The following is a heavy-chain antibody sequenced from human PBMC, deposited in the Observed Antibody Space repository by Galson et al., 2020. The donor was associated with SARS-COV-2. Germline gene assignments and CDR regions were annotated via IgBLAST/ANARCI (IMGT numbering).Heavy chain of an antibody. D-gene: IGHD1-7*01. J-gene: IGHJ6*03. CDR3: ARHLELGLHYYMDV. CDR2: IDPSDSYT. Sequence: HGESLKISCKGSGYSFTSYWISWVRQMPGKGLEWMGRIDPSDSYTHYSPSFQGHVTISADKSISTAYLQWSSLKASDTAMYYCARHLELGLHYYMDVWGKGTTVTVSS. V-gene: IGHV5-10-1*01. CDR1: GYSFTSYW.